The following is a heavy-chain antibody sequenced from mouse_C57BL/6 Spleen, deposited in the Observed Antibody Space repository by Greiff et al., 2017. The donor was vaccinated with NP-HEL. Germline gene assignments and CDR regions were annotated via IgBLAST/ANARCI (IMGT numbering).Heavy chain of an antibody. V-gene: IGHV1-52*01. CDR1: GYTFTSYW. CDR3: ARGRPHGDY. CDR2: IDPSDGGT. Sequence: QVQLQQPGAELVRPGSSVKLSCKASGYTFTSYWMHWVKQRPIQGLEWIGNIDPSDGGTHYNQKFKDKATLTEDKSSSTAYMQLSSLTSEDSAVYYCARGRPHGDYWGQGTTLTVSS. J-gene: IGHJ2*01.